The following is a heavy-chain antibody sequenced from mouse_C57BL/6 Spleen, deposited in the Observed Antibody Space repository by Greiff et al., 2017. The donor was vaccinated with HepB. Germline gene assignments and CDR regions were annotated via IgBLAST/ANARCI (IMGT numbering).Heavy chain of an antibody. J-gene: IGHJ4*01. D-gene: IGHD2-4*01. CDR3: AKNYYDYDPYAMDY. CDR2: IWRGGST. CDR1: GFSLTSYG. V-gene: IGHV2-5*01. Sequence: VQLQQSGPGLVQPSQRLSITCTVSGFSLTSYGVHWVRQSPGKGLEWLGVIWRGGSTDYNAAFMSRLSITKDNSKSQVFFKMNSLQADDTAIYYCAKNYYDYDPYAMDYWGQGTSVTVSS.